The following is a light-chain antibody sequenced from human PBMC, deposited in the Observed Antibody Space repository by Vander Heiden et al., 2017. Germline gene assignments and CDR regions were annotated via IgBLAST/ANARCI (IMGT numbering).Light chain of an antibody. J-gene: IGKJ1*01. CDR2: KAS. CDR3: QQYNTYWT. Sequence: DIQMTQSPSTLSASVGDRVTITCRASQSISTDLAWYQRKPGTAPKLLIYKASTLESGVPSRFSGSGSGTEFTLTISSLQPDDFATYYGQQYNTYWTSGQGTKVEIK. V-gene: IGKV1-5*03. CDR1: QSISTD.